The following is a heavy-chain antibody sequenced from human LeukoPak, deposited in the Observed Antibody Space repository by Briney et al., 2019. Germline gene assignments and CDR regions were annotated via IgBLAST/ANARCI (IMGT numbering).Heavy chain of an antibody. CDR2: FGSAGGP. CDR3: VRGALPGDNWYFDL. V-gene: IGHV3-13*05. J-gene: IGHJ2*01. Sequence: GGSLRLSCATSGFPFIAYDMHWVRQAPGKGLKWVSSFGSAGGPYYPGAVKGPLITSRDYATNTLFLQMNSLRAGDTAVYFCVRGALPGDNWYFDLWGRGTLVIVSS. CDR1: GFPFIAYD.